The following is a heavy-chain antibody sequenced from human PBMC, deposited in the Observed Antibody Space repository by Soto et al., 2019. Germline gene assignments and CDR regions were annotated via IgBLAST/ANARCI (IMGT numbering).Heavy chain of an antibody. J-gene: IGHJ4*02. CDR1: GGSISSYY. CDR3: ARRYGGNVDY. CDR2: IYYSGST. V-gene: IGHV4-59*01. D-gene: IGHD1-26*01. Sequence: SETLSLTCIVSGGSISSYYWTWIRQPPGKGLEWIGYIYYSGSTNYNPSLKSRVTISVDTSKNQFSLKLSSVTAADTAVYYCARRYGGNVDYWGQGTLVTVSS.